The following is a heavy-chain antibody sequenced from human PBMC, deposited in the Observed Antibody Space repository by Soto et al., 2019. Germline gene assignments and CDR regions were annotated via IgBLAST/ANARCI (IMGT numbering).Heavy chain of an antibody. CDR3: ARRALPTIGYSSSWRGPSDAFDI. V-gene: IGHV5-10-1*01. CDR2: IDPSDSYT. J-gene: IGHJ3*02. CDR1: GYSFTSYW. D-gene: IGHD6-13*01. Sequence: GESLKISCKGSGYSFTSYWISWVRQMPGKGLEWMGRIDPSDSYTNYSPSFQGHVTISADKSISTAYLQWSSLKASDTAMYYCARRALPTIGYSSSWRGPSDAFDIWGQGTMVTVSS.